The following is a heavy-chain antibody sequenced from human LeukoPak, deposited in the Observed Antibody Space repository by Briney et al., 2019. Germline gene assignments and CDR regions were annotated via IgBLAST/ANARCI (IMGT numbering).Heavy chain of an antibody. CDR3: ARTIEMATISYFDY. J-gene: IGHJ4*02. D-gene: IGHD5-24*01. Sequence: GGSLRLSCAASGFTFSSYEMTWVRQAPGKGLEWISYISSSDNTIYYADSVKGRFTISRDNAKNSLYLQMNSLRAEDTAVYYCARTIEMATISYFDYWGQGTLVTVSS. CDR1: GFTFSSYE. V-gene: IGHV3-48*03. CDR2: ISSSDNTI.